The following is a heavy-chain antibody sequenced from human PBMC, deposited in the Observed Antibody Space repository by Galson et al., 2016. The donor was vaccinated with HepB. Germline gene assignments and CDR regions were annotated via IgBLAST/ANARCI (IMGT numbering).Heavy chain of an antibody. CDR1: GFVFSAYS. CDR2: IANSGTTI. CDR3: ARVEYYFHNGGYSSHFEY. D-gene: IGHD2/OR15-2a*01. Sequence: SLRLSCAASGFVFSAYSMIWVRQAPGKGLEWVSYIANSGTTIGYADSVKGRFTISRDNDQKSLYLQMNSLRDEDTAVYYCARVEYYFHNGGYSSHFEYWGQGTLVAVSS. V-gene: IGHV3-48*02. J-gene: IGHJ4*02.